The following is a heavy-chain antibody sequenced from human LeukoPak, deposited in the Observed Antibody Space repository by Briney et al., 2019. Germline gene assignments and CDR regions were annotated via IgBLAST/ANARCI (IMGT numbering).Heavy chain of an antibody. Sequence: GGSLRLSCAASGFLFDDYGMSWVRQAPGKGLGWVSGINWNGGSTGYADSVKGRFTISRDNAKNSPYLQMNSLRAEDTALYYCARASIAVAATLYYFDYWGQGTLVTVSS. D-gene: IGHD6-19*01. CDR2: INWNGGST. V-gene: IGHV3-20*04. CDR3: ARASIAVAATLYYFDY. CDR1: GFLFDDYG. J-gene: IGHJ4*02.